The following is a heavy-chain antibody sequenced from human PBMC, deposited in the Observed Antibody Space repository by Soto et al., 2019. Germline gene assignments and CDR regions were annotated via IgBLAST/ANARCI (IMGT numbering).Heavy chain of an antibody. V-gene: IGHV3-23*01. D-gene: IGHD5-12*01. CDR1: GFTFSSYA. Sequence: PXGSLRLSCAASGFTFSSYAMTWVRQAPGKGLEWVSGISNSGRSSSYADPVKGRFTTSRDNSKNMLYLQMNSLRAEDTAVYFCAKNSLISGYIGYDDDKKWGQGTLVTVS. CDR2: ISNSGRSS. J-gene: IGHJ4*02. CDR3: AKNSLISGYIGYDDDKK.